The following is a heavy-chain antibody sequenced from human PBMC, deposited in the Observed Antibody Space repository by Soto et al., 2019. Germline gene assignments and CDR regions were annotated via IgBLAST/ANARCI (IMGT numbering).Heavy chain of an antibody. V-gene: IGHV3-53*04. J-gene: IGHJ4*02. CDR1: GFIVSSNY. CDR3: LRGRYGSQIH. Sequence: EVRLVESGGGLVQPGGSLRLSCAASGFIVSSNYMTWVRQAPGKGLEWVSLLYSGGATHYAASVKGRFTISSHSSQNTLFLQMNSLRTEDTAKYYGLRGRYGSQIHWGQGTKVTVSS. D-gene: IGHD3-10*01. CDR2: LYSGGAT.